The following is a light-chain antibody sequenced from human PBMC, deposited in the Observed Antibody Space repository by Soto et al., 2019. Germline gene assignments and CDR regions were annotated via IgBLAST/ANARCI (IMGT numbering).Light chain of an antibody. CDR3: QQYNSYSQ. CDR1: QTISTY. Sequence: DIQLTQYPSSLSASVGDTVTITCRASQTISTYLRWYHQKPGRAPNLLIYNASTLHSGVPSKFSGSGSGTDFTLTISGLQPEYFATYYCQQYNSYSQFGQGTKVEIK. J-gene: IGKJ1*01. CDR2: NAS. V-gene: IGKV1-39*01.